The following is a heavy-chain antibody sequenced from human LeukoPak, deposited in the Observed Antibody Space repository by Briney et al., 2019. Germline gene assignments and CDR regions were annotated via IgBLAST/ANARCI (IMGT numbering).Heavy chain of an antibody. Sequence: GGSLRLSCEASGFTFSSYWMSWVRQAPGKGLEWVANIKQDGSEKQYVDSVKGRFAISRDNAENSLYLQMNSLKAEDTAVYYCGRFTRSGDSVYWGQGTLVTVSS. CDR2: IKQDGSEK. J-gene: IGHJ4*02. V-gene: IGHV3-7*04. D-gene: IGHD7-27*01. CDR3: GRFTRSGDSVY. CDR1: GFTFSSYW.